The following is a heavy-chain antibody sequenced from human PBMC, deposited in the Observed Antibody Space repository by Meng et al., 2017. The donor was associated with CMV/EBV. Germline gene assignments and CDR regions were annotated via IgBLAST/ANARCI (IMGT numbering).Heavy chain of an antibody. V-gene: IGHV3-23*01. CDR3: AKDTWIQLWPTH. D-gene: IGHD5-18*01. CDR2: ISGSGGST. Sequence: CAASGFTFSSYAMSGVRQAPGKGLEWVSAISGSGGSTYYADSVKGRFTISRDNSKNTLYLQMNSLRAEDTAVYYCAKDTWIQLWPTHWGQGTLVTVSS. J-gene: IGHJ4*02. CDR1: GFTFSSYA.